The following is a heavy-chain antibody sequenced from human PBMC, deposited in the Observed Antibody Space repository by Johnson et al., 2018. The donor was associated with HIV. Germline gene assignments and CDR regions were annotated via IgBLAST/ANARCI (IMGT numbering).Heavy chain of an antibody. CDR1: GFTFSSYW. Sequence: VQLVESGGGLVQPGGSLRLSCAASGFTFSSYWMSWVRQAPGKGLEWVANIKQDGSEKYYVDSVKGRFTISRDNAKHSLYRQMNSLRAEDTAVYYCAREMLVPWDYDRTTWGGGDAFDIWGQGTMVTVSS. D-gene: IGHD3-22*01. J-gene: IGHJ3*02. V-gene: IGHV3-7*01. CDR3: AREMLVPWDYDRTTWGGGDAFDI. CDR2: IKQDGSEK.